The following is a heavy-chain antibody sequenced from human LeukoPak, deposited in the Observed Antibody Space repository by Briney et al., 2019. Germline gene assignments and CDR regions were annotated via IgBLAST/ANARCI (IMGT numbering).Heavy chain of an antibody. J-gene: IGHJ4*02. CDR1: GFTFSSYG. V-gene: IGHV3-30*18. CDR3: AKGQQLVKLDY. D-gene: IGHD6-6*01. Sequence: GRSLRLSCAASGFTFSSYGMHWVRQAPGKGLEWVAVISYDGSNKYYADSVKGRFTISRGNSKNTLYLQMNSLRAEDTAVYYCAKGQQLVKLDYWGQGTLVTVSS. CDR2: ISYDGSNK.